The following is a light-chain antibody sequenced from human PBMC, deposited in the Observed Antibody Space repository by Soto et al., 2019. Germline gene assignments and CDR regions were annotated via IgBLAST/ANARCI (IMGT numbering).Light chain of an antibody. CDR2: CNN. CDR1: SSNIGSNV. Sequence: QSVLTQPPSASGTPGQRVTISCSGSSSNIGSNVVNWYQQLPGTAPNLLIYCNNQRPSGVADRISGSKSCTSASLAISGLQSEDEADYYCAAWDDSLNGVVFGGGTKLTVL. J-gene: IGLJ3*02. V-gene: IGLV1-44*01. CDR3: AAWDDSLNGVV.